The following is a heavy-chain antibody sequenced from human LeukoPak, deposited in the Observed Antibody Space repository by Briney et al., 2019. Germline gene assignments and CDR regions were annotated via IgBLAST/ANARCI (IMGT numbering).Heavy chain of an antibody. D-gene: IGHD3-9*01. CDR2: ISSSSSYI. J-gene: IGHJ4*02. CDR3: SRGVADDILTGYIYYFDY. CDR1: GFTFSTYS. V-gene: IGHV3-21*01. Sequence: SGGSLRLSCAASGFTFSTYSMNWVRQAPGKGLEWVSSISSSSSYIYYADSVKGRLTISRDNAKNSLYLQMNSLRAEDTALYYCSRGVADDILTGYIYYFDYWGQGTLVTVSS.